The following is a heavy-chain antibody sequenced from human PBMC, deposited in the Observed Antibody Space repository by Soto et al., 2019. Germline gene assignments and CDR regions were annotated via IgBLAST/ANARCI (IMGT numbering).Heavy chain of an antibody. J-gene: IGHJ6*02. CDR2: IYYSGST. CDR1: GGSISSGDYY. D-gene: IGHD4-17*01. Sequence: SETLSLTCTVSGGSISSGDYYWSWIRQPPGKGLEWIGYIYYSGSTYYNPSLKSRVTISVDTSKNQFSLKLSSVTAADTAVYYCARGADDGDYENLWLDHKTSYGMDVWGQGTTVTVSS. CDR3: ARGADDGDYENLWLDHKTSYGMDV. V-gene: IGHV4-30-4*01.